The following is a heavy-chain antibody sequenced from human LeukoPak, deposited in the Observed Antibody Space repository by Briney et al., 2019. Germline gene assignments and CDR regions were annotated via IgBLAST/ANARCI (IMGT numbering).Heavy chain of an antibody. CDR3: ARGTYYYDSSGYKPAFDY. D-gene: IGHD3-22*01. Sequence: PGGSLRLSCAASGFTFSDYYMSWIRQAPGKGLEWVSYISSSGSTIYYADSVKGRFTISRDNAKNSLYLQMNSLRAEDTAVYYCARGTYYYDSSGYKPAFDYWGQGTLVTVSS. V-gene: IGHV3-11*04. CDR2: ISSSGSTI. CDR1: GFTFSDYY. J-gene: IGHJ4*02.